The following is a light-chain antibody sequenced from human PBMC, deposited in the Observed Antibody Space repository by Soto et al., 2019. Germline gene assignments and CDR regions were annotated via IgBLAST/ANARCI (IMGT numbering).Light chain of an antibody. CDR2: GAY. CDR1: QSVSSSD. J-gene: IGKJ5*01. Sequence: FTQAPSTPALSPREKTPLSCRASQSVSSSDLAWYQQKPGQAHRLLIYGAYSRATGIPDRFSGSGSGTDFTLAIRRVEPEDFAVYFCKQYADSPITFGQGTRLEIK. CDR3: KQYADSPIT. V-gene: IGKV3-20*01.